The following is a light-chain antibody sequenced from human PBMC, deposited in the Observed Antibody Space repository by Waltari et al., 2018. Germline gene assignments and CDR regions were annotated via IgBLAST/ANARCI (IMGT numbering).Light chain of an antibody. Sequence: DIVMTQSPDSLAVSLGERATINCKSRQSVLSSSNNKNYLAWYQQKPVQPPKLLIYWASTRESGVPDRFSGSGSGTDFTLTISSLQAEDVAVYYCQQYYSTPWTFGQGTKVEIK. J-gene: IGKJ1*01. CDR2: WAS. CDR3: QQYYSTPWT. V-gene: IGKV4-1*01. CDR1: QSVLSSSNNKNY.